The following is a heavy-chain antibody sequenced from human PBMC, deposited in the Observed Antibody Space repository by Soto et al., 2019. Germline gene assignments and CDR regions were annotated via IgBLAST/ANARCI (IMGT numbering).Heavy chain of an antibody. CDR1: GFTFKTYG. J-gene: IGHJ3*01. D-gene: IGHD2-21*02. CDR2: ISGTGSTT. Sequence: DEHLVQSGGGLGQPGGSLRLSCAGSGFTFKTYGMNWVRRAPGKGLEWIAFISGTGSTTYYADSVQGRFIVSRDKSNNSLHLQVNSLRSDDTAVYYCAREGCTSASCYSYIRAFDVWGQGTEVSVSS. V-gene: IGHV3-48*01. CDR3: AREGCTSASCYSYIRAFDV.